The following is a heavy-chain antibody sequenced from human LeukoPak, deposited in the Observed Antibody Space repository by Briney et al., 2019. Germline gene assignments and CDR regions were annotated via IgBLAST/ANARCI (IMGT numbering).Heavy chain of an antibody. J-gene: IGHJ4*02. D-gene: IGHD1-26*01. V-gene: IGHV4-39*01. CDR2: ILYTGRT. CDR3: ARRDVGATIDY. CDR1: GDSISSSRFY. Sequence: SETLSLTCTVSGDSISSSRFYWACIRQPPGKGLEWIGSILYTGRTFYNPSLKSRVTISVDTSKNQFSLRLGSVTASDTAVYYCARRDVGATIDYWGQGTLVTVSS.